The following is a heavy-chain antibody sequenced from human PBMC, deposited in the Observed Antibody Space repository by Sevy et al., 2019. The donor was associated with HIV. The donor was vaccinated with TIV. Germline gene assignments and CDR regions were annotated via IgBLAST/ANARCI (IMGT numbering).Heavy chain of an antibody. J-gene: IGHJ4*02. Sequence: SETLSLTCNVSGDSISSYFWSWFRQPPGKGLEWIGYFYXSGSSEYNPSLRSRVTISIDTSKKYLSMKLTSVTAADTAVYYCARDSXVVPRXLVYWGQXTLVTVSS. CDR2: FYXSGSS. CDR3: ARDSXVVPRXLVY. CDR1: GDSISSYF. V-gene: IGHV4-59*01. D-gene: IGHD2-15*01.